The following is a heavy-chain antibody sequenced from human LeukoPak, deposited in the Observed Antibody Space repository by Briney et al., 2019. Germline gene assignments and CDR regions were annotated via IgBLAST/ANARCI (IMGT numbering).Heavy chain of an antibody. CDR1: GGTFSSYA. J-gene: IGHJ5*02. V-gene: IGHV1-69*04. CDR2: IIPILGIA. D-gene: IGHD6-13*01. Sequence: ASVKVSCKASGGTFSSYAISWVRQAPGQGLEWMGRIIPILGIANYAQKFQGRVTITADKSTSTAYMELSSLRSEDTAVYYCARASIAAAGWWFDPWGQGTLVTVSS. CDR3: ARASIAAAGWWFDP.